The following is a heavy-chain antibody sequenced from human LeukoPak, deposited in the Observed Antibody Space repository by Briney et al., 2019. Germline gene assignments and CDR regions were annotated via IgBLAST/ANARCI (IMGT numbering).Heavy chain of an antibody. Sequence: GGSLRLSCAASGFTFSSYGMHWVRQAPGKGLEWVAFIRYDGSNKYYADSVKGRFTISRDNSKNTLYLQMNSLRAEDTAVYYCARGRTTVTYTFQHWGQGTLVTVSS. J-gene: IGHJ1*01. V-gene: IGHV3-30*02. D-gene: IGHD4-17*01. CDR1: GFTFSSYG. CDR2: IRYDGSNK. CDR3: ARGRTTVTYTFQH.